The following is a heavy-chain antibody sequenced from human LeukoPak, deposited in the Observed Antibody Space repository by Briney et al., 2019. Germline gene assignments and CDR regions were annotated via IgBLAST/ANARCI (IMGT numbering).Heavy chain of an antibody. CDR2: IYYSGST. Sequence: SETLSLTCTVSGGSISSYYWSWIRQPPGKGLEWIGYIYYSGSTNYNPSLKSRVTISVDTSKNQFSLKLSSVTAADTAVYYCARWNVVVTALGYFDYWGQGTLVTVSS. J-gene: IGHJ4*02. D-gene: IGHD2-21*02. CDR1: GGSISSYY. CDR3: ARWNVVVTALGYFDY. V-gene: IGHV4-59*01.